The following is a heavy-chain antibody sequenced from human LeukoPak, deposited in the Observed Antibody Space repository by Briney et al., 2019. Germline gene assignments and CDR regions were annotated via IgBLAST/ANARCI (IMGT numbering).Heavy chain of an antibody. CDR1: GGSVSSYY. J-gene: IGHJ6*03. CDR2: IYYSGTT. CDR3: ARDRKYYYHMDV. V-gene: IGHV4-59*02. Sequence: PSETLSLTCTVSGGSVSSYYWTWIRQPPGKGLEWIGYIYYSGTTNYNPSLKSRVSMSVDTSKNQFSLRLSSLTAADTALYYCARDRKYYYHMDVWGKGTTVTVSS. D-gene: IGHD1-14*01.